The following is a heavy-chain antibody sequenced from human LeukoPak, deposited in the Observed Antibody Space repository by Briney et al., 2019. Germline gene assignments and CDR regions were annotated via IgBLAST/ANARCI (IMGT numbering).Heavy chain of an antibody. J-gene: IGHJ4*02. CDR3: ARMVISSYYFDY. Sequence: SGPTLVNPTQTLTLTCTFSGFSLSTSGMRVSWIRQPPGKALEWLARIDWDDDKFYSTSLKTRLTISKDTSKNQVVLTMTNMDPVDTATYYCARMVISSYYFDYWGQGTLVTLSS. CDR1: GFSLSTSGMR. V-gene: IGHV2-70*04. D-gene: IGHD3-16*02. CDR2: IDWDDDK.